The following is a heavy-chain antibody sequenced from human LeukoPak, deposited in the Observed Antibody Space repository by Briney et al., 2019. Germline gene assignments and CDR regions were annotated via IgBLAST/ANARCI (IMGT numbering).Heavy chain of an antibody. CDR3: AREGRDSYDSSGYSPDY. D-gene: IGHD3-22*01. Sequence: SETLSLTCTVSGGSIRSSNYYWGWLRQPPGKGLEWIGTIYYSGSTYYNPSLKSRVTISVDTSKNQFSLKLTSMTAADTAVYYCAREGRDSYDSSGYSPDYWGQGALVTVSS. CDR1: GGSIRSSNYY. J-gene: IGHJ4*02. V-gene: IGHV4-39*07. CDR2: IYYSGST.